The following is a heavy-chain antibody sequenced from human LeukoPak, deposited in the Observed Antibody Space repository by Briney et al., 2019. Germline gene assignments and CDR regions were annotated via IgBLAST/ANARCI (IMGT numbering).Heavy chain of an antibody. CDR3: AKNRGSGLAFYDY. V-gene: IGHV3-23*01. J-gene: IGHJ4*02. CDR2: ISGGGSSA. D-gene: IGHD3-10*01. Sequence: GSLRLSCAASGFTFSSYAMTWVRQAPGKGLEWVSAISGGGSSAYYADSVKGRFITSRDNSKTTLYLQMSNLRADDTAVYFCAKNRGSGLAFYDYWGQGTQVTVSS. CDR1: GFTFSSYA.